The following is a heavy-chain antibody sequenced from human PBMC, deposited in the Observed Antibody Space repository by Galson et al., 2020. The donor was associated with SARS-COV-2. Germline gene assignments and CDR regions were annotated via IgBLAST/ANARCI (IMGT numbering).Heavy chain of an antibody. D-gene: IGHD6-19*01. CDR3: ARLTISGWYGFWFDP. V-gene: IGHV5-10-1*01. CDR2: IDPSDSYT. Sequence: HGESLKISCKGSGYSFTSYWISWVRQMPGKGLEWMGRIDPSDSYTNYSPSCQGHVTISADKSISTAYLQWSSLKASDTAMYYCARLTISGWYGFWFDPWGQGTLVTVSS. J-gene: IGHJ5*02. CDR1: GYSFTSYW.